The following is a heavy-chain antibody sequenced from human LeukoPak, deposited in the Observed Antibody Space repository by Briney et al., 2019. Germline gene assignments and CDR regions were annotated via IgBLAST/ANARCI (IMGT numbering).Heavy chain of an antibody. D-gene: IGHD5-18*01. CDR3: ARVAGYSYGTHDY. J-gene: IGHJ4*02. CDR2: IYHSGST. V-gene: IGHV4-38-2*02. Sequence: SETLSLTCTVSGYSISSGYYWGWIRQPPGKGLEWIGSIYHSGSTYYNPPLKSRVTISVDTSKNQFSLKLSSVTAADTAVYYCARVAGYSYGTHDYWGQGTLVTVSS. CDR1: GYSISSGYY.